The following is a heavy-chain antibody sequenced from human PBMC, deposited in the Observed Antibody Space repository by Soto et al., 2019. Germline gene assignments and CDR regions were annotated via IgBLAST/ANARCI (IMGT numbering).Heavy chain of an antibody. D-gene: IGHD1-26*01. CDR3: AVDSISGSPYFFDY. CDR2: IVVGSGNT. V-gene: IGHV1-58*01. CDR1: GFTFTSSA. Sequence: GAAVKVSCKASGFTFTSSAVQWGRQARGQRLEWIGWIVVGSGNTNYAQKFQERVTITRDMSTSTAYMELSSLRSEDTAVYYCAVDSISGSPYFFDYWGQGTLVTVSS. J-gene: IGHJ4*02.